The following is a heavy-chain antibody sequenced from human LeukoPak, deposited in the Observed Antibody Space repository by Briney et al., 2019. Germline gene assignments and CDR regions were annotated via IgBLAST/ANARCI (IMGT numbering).Heavy chain of an antibody. Sequence: SETLSLTCTVSGGSISSSSYYWGWIRQPPGKGLEWIGSIYYSGSTYYNPSLKSRVTISVDRSKNQFSLKLSSVTAADTAVYYCARGIAAAISPSENWFDPWGQGTLVTVSS. CDR2: IYYSGST. CDR3: ARGIAAAISPSENWFDP. J-gene: IGHJ5*02. D-gene: IGHD6-13*01. V-gene: IGHV4-39*07. CDR1: GGSISSSSYY.